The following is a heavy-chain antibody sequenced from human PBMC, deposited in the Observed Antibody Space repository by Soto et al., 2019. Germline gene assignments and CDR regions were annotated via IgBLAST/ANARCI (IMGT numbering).Heavy chain of an antibody. CDR3: ARQDRPHTPFDP. V-gene: IGHV3-21*01. CDR1: GFTFSSYS. Sequence: LRLSCAASGFTFSSYSMNWVRQAPGKGLEWVSSISSSSSYIYYADSVKGRFTISRDNAKNSLYLQMNSLRAEDTAVYYCARQDRPHTPFDPWGQGTLVTVSS. J-gene: IGHJ5*02. CDR2: ISSSSSYI. D-gene: IGHD2-15*01.